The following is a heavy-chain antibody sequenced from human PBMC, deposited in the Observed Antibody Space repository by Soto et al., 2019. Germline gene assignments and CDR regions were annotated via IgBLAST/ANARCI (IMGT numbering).Heavy chain of an antibody. J-gene: IGHJ3*01. CDR1: GFTFNYYW. CDR3: ARGDKGGFDL. CDR2: IHSDGSST. Sequence: EVQRVESEGGLVQRGGSLRLSCAASGFTFNYYWMHWVRQAPGQGLVWVSHIHSDGSSTTYADSVKGRFTISRDNAKNTLYLQMNSLRAEDTAVYYCARGDKGGFDLWGQGTTFTVSS. D-gene: IGHD2-21*02. V-gene: IGHV3-74*01.